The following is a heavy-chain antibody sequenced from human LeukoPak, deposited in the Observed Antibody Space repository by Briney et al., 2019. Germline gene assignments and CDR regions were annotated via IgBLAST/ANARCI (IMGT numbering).Heavy chain of an antibody. CDR3: ARVDVRAAAGPLGN. J-gene: IGHJ4*02. CDR1: GYTFTGYY. V-gene: IGHV1-2*02. D-gene: IGHD6-13*01. Sequence: ASMKVSCKASGYTFTGYYMHWVRQAPGQGLEWMGWINPNSGGTNYAQKFQGRVTMTRDTSISTAYMELSRLRSDDTAVYYCARVDVRAAAGPLGNWGQGTLVTVSS. CDR2: INPNSGGT.